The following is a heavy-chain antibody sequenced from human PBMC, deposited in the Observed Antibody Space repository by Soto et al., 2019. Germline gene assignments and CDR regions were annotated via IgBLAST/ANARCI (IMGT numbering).Heavy chain of an antibody. CDR2: ISAHNGNT. Sequence: ASVKVSCKASGYTFTRFGIIWVRQVPGQGLEWMGSISAHNGNTNYAQRLQGRVTVTTDTSTSTAYMELRSLISDDTAVYYCARNASPPAYSSSWYPMEYWGQGTLVTVSS. CDR3: ARNASPPAYSSSWYPMEY. J-gene: IGHJ4*02. CDR1: GYTFTRFG. D-gene: IGHD6-13*01. V-gene: IGHV1-18*01.